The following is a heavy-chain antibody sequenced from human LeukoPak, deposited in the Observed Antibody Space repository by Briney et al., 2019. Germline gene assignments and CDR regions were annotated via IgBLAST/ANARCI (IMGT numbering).Heavy chain of an antibody. CDR3: AKVDGTGNSVFDY. D-gene: IGHD6-19*01. J-gene: IGHJ4*02. CDR2: SNPDGRST. V-gene: IGHV3-74*01. Sequence: PGGSLRLSCAAAGFRFNTYWMHWVRQAPGKGLVWVSRSNPDGRSTDYANSVKGRFTISRDNAKNTLYLQMNSLRVEDTATYYCAKVDGTGNSVFDYWGQGTLVPVSS. CDR1: GFRFNTYW.